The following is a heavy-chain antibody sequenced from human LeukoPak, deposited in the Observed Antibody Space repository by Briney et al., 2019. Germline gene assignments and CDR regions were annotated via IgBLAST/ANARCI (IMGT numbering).Heavy chain of an antibody. Sequence: ASVKVSCKASGYTFTSYYMHWVRQAPGQGLEWMGIINPSGGSTNYAQKFQGRVTMTRDTSTSTVYMELSSLRSEDTAVYYCAQQLVKGSFDYWGQGTLVTVSS. D-gene: IGHD6-13*01. V-gene: IGHV1-46*03. CDR3: AQQLVKGSFDY. CDR2: INPSGGST. CDR1: GYTFTSYY. J-gene: IGHJ4*02.